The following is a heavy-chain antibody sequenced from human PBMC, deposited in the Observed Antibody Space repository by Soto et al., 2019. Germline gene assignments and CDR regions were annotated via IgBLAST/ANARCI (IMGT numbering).Heavy chain of an antibody. J-gene: IGHJ4*02. CDR2: ITHNGAVT. V-gene: IGHV3-23*01. CDR3: AKDWPGRRTPGLDW. D-gene: IGHD2-15*01. Sequence: EVQILESGGHLVQPGGSLRLSCAPSGFTFSDYAMSWVRQAPGKGLEWVSSITHNGAVTNYADSVKGRFTVSRDNSRNTLYLHMNSLRAQDTALYYCAKDWPGRRTPGLDWWGQGTLVTVSS. CDR1: GFTFSDYA.